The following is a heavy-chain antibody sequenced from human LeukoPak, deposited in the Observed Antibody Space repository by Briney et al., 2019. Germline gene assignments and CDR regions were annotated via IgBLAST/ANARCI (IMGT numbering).Heavy chain of an antibody. D-gene: IGHD3-22*01. CDR3: AKDAEYDSSGYYFH. CDR1: GFTFYDYA. CDR2: ISWNSGSI. J-gene: IGHJ4*02. Sequence: GRSLRLSCAASGFTFYDYAMHWVRHAPGKGLEWVSGISWNSGSIGYADSVKGRFTISRDNAKNSLYLQMNSLRAEDTALYYCAKDAEYDSSGYYFHWGQGTLVTVSS. V-gene: IGHV3-9*01.